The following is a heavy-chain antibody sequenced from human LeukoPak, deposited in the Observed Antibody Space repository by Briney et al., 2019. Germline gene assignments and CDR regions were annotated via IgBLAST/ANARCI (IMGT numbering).Heavy chain of an antibody. CDR2: IYYSGST. J-gene: IGHJ5*02. CDR3: ARRYCSGGSCYSEGWFDP. V-gene: IGHV4-59*08. Sequence: PSETLSLTCTVSGGSISSYYWSWIRQPPGKGLEWIGYIYYSGSTNYNPSLKSRVTISVDTSENQFSLKLSSVTAADTAVYYCARRYCSGGSCYSEGWFDPWGQGTLVTVSS. D-gene: IGHD2-15*01. CDR1: GGSISSYY.